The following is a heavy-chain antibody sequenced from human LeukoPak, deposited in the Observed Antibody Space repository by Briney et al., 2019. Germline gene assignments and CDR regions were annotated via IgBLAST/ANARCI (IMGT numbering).Heavy chain of an antibody. Sequence: GESLKISCKGSGYSFTSYWIGWVRQMPGKGLKWMGIIYPGDSDTRYSPSFQGQVTISADKSISTAYLQWSSLKASDTAMYYCARAADVGPYGSGSHHDYWGQGTLVTVSS. CDR1: GYSFTSYW. CDR2: IYPGDSDT. V-gene: IGHV5-51*01. CDR3: ARAADVGPYGSGSHHDY. J-gene: IGHJ4*02. D-gene: IGHD3-10*01.